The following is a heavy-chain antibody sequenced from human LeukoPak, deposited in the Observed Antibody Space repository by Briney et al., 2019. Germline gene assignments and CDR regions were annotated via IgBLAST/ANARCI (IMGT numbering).Heavy chain of an antibody. V-gene: IGHV4-39*01. CDR2: IYFSET. D-gene: IGHD3-22*01. Sequence: SETLSLTCTVSGASFSDTTYYWAWISQPPGKGLEWIGSIYFSETKYNPSLKSRNTISGDTSKNQFSLKLSSVTAADTAVYYCASPSKLVISRGGFDIWGQGTMVTVSA. CDR1: GASFSDTTYY. J-gene: IGHJ3*02. CDR3: ASPSKLVISRGGFDI.